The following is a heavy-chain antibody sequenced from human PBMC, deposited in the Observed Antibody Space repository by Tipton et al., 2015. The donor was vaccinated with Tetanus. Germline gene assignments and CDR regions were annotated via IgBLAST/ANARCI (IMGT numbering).Heavy chain of an antibody. V-gene: IGHV4-59*01. D-gene: IGHD2-2*01. CDR3: AREVPAAGHFDS. Sequence: LRLSCTVSGGSISGSYWNWIRQPPGKGLEWIGYVYYNGNTHYNPALKSRVTISVDTSKNQFSLKLSSVTAADTAIYYCAREVPAAGHFDSWGRGTLVTVSS. CDR2: VYYNGNT. J-gene: IGHJ4*02. CDR1: GGSISGSY.